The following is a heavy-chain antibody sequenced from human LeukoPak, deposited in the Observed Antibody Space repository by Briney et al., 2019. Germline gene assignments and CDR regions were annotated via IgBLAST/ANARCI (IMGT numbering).Heavy chain of an antibody. CDR2: INHSGST. V-gene: IGHV4-34*01. D-gene: IGHD3-22*01. CDR3: ARGPRRITMIVVRGGIYDY. J-gene: IGHJ4*02. CDR1: GGPFSGYY. Sequence: SETLSLTCAVYGGPFSGYYWSWIRQPPGKGLEWIGEINHSGSTNYNPSLKSRVTISVDTSKNQFSLKLSSVTAADTAVYYCARGPRRITMIVVRGGIYDYWGQGTLVTVSS.